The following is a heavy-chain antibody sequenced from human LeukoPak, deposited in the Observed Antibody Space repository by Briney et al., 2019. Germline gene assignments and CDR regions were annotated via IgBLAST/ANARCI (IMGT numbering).Heavy chain of an antibody. CDR1: GGSISSYY. J-gene: IGHJ4*02. CDR2: IYYSGST. D-gene: IGHD6-13*01. V-gene: IGHV4-59*01. Sequence: SETLSLTCTVSGGSISSYYWSWIRQPPGKGLEWIGYIYYSGSTNYNPSLKSRVTISVDTSKNQFSLKLSSVTAADTAVYYCASSFLSSSWYVVDYWGQGTLVTVSS. CDR3: ASSFLSSSWYVVDY.